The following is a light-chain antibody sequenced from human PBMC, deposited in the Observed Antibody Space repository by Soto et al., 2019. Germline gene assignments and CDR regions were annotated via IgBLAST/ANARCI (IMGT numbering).Light chain of an antibody. CDR1: SSNIGTSS. J-gene: IGLJ1*01. CDR3: AAWDDSLNGHG. V-gene: IGLV1-44*01. Sequence: VLTQPHSASGTPGQRVTISCSGSSSNIGTSSVHWFQQLPGTAPKLLISTTNQRPSGVPERFSGSKSGTSASLAISGLQSEDEADYYCAAWDDSLNGHGFGTGTKVTVL. CDR2: TTN.